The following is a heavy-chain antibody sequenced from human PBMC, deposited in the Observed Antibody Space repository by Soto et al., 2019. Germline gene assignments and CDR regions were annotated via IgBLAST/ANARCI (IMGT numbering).Heavy chain of an antibody. Sequence: PGESLKISCKGSGDSFTSYWIGWVRQMPGKGLERMGIIYPGDSDTRYSPSFQGQVTISDDKPISTAYLQWSSLKASDTAMYYCARHEGGNSAEYFHHWGQGTLVTVSS. CDR3: ARHEGGNSAEYFHH. D-gene: IGHD2-21*02. CDR1: GDSFTSYW. CDR2: IYPGDSDT. J-gene: IGHJ1*01. V-gene: IGHV5-51*01.